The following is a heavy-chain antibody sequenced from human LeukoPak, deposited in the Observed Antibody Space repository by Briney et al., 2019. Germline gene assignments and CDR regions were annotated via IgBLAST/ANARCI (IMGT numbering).Heavy chain of an antibody. CDR3: EIVRLAVGSTSFYYYGMDV. CDR1: GYTFISHH. V-gene: IGHV1-2*02. J-gene: IGHJ6*02. D-gene: IGHD6-19*01. Sequence: ASVKVSCKASGYTFISHHMHCVRQAPGQGPEWLGWINPNSGGTIYAQNFQGRVTMTRDTSISTAYMELSRLRSDDTAVHYCEIVRLAVGSTSFYYYGMDVWGQGTTVTVSS. CDR2: INPNSGGT.